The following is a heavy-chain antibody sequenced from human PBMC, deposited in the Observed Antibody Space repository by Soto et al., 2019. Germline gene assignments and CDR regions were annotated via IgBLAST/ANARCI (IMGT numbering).Heavy chain of an antibody. CDR1: GYTFTTYG. Sequence: QVHLVQSGAEVKKPGASVKVSCKTSGYTFTTYGISWVRQAPGQGLEWMGWISAYNGNTNYAQKLQGRVTMTTDTSTSTAYMELRSLRSDDTAVYSCARDLYSYGYYAMDVWGQGTKVTVAS. D-gene: IGHD5-18*01. CDR3: ARDLYSYGYYAMDV. CDR2: ISAYNGNT. J-gene: IGHJ6*02. V-gene: IGHV1-18*04.